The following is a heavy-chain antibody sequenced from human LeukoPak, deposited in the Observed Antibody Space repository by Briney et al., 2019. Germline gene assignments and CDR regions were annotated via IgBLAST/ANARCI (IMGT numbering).Heavy chain of an antibody. J-gene: IGHJ4*02. CDR1: GFTFSTYV. Sequence: GGSLRLSCSVSGFTFSTYVMHWVRRAPGKGLEYVSAISSNGDNTHYADSVKGRFTISRDNSKNTLYLQMSSLRADDTAVYYCVRGTGYWGQGTLVTVSS. CDR2: ISSNGDNT. V-gene: IGHV3-64D*06. CDR3: VRGTGY.